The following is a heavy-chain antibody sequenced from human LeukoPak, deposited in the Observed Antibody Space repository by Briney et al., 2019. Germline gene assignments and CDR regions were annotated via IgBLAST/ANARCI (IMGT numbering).Heavy chain of an antibody. CDR2: LYYSGST. V-gene: IGHV4-61*01. D-gene: IGHD3-22*01. Sequence: SETLSLTCTVSSGSVSSGSSYWSWIRQPPGKGLEWIGYLYYSGSTNYNPSLKSRVTISVDTPKNQFSLKLSSVTAADTAVYYCARVLPYFFDKSGDAFDIWGQGTMVTVSS. CDR1: SGSVSSGSSY. J-gene: IGHJ3*02. CDR3: ARVLPYFFDKSGDAFDI.